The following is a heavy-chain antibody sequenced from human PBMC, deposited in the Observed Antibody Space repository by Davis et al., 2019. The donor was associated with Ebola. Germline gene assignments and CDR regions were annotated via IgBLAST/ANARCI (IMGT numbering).Heavy chain of an antibody. J-gene: IGHJ4*02. Sequence: GESLKISCAASGFTFSDHYMDWVRQAPGKGLEWVSYISGSGDNTYYADSVKGRFTISRDNSKSTLYLQMNSLRAEDTAVYYCAKYCSSTSCYGLDGVVYWGQGTLVTVSS. CDR1: GFTFSDHY. CDR2: ISGSGDNT. CDR3: AKYCSSTSCYGLDGVVY. V-gene: IGHV3-23*01. D-gene: IGHD2-2*01.